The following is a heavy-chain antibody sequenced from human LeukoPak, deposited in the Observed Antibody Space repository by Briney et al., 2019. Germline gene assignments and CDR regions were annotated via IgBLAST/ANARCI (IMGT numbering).Heavy chain of an antibody. Sequence: GASVKVSCKASGYTFTGYYMHWVRQAPGQGXXXXXXXNPNXXXXXXXXXXXXXXTMTRDTSISTAYMELSRLRSDDTAVYYCARGSRIAVAVDAFDIWGQGTMVTVSS. J-gene: IGHJ3*02. D-gene: IGHD6-19*01. CDR2: XNPNXXXX. V-gene: IGHV1-2*02. CDR1: GYTFTGYY. CDR3: ARGSRIAVAVDAFDI.